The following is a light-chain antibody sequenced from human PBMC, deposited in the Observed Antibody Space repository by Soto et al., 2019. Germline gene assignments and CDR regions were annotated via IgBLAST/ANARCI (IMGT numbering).Light chain of an antibody. CDR1: EGISNS. CDR3: LQYNSYRYT. CDR2: TAS. J-gene: IGKJ2*01. Sequence: DIQMTQSPSAMSASVGDRVTITCRANEGISNSLAWFQQKPGKVPKRLTYTASSLESGVPSRFSGSGSGTEFTLTISNLQPEDFATYYCLQYNSYRYTFGQGTKLEIK. V-gene: IGKV1-17*03.